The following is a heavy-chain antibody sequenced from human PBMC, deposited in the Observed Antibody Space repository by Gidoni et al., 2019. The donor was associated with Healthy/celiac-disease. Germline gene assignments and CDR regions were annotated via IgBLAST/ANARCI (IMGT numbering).Heavy chain of an antibody. D-gene: IGHD5-18*01. CDR2: ISGSGGST. Sequence: EVQLLESGGGLVQPGGSLRFSCAASGFTFSSYAMSWVRQAPGKGLEWVSAISGSGGSTYYADSVKGRFTISRDNPKNTLYLQMNSLRAEDTAVYYCAKPWQRGYSYGYYFDYWGQGTLVTVSS. CDR3: AKPWQRGYSYGYYFDY. V-gene: IGHV3-23*01. CDR1: GFTFSSYA. J-gene: IGHJ4*02.